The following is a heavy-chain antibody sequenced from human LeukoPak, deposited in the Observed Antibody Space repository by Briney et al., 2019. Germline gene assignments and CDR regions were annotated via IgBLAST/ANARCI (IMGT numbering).Heavy chain of an antibody. Sequence: GGSLRLSCAASGFTFSSYAMSWVRQAPGKGLEWVSAISGSGGSTYYADSVKGRFTISRDNAKNSLYLQMNSLRAEDTALYYCAKSVYYDSSGYIDYWGQGTLVTVSS. CDR1: GFTFSSYA. V-gene: IGHV3-23*01. D-gene: IGHD3-22*01. CDR3: AKSVYYDSSGYIDY. CDR2: ISGSGGST. J-gene: IGHJ4*02.